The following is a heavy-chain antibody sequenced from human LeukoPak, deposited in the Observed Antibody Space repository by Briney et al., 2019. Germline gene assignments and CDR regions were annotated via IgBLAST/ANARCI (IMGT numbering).Heavy chain of an antibody. CDR2: ISAYNGYT. V-gene: IGHV1-18*01. CDR3: ATSPLGVAYYFDY. D-gene: IGHD3-3*01. Sequence: GASVKVSRKASGYSFTSYGINWVRQAPGQGLEWMGWISAYNGYTNYAQKLQGRVTMTTDTSTSTAYMELRSLRSDDTAVYYCATSPLGVAYYFDYWGQGTLVTVSS. J-gene: IGHJ4*02. CDR1: GYSFTSYG.